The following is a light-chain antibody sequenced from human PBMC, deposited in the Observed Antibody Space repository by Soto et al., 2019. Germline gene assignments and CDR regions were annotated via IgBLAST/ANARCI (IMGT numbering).Light chain of an antibody. CDR3: ISFTTSNTPYV. CDR2: QFT. CDR1: SSYVGAYYF. V-gene: IGLV2-14*01. J-gene: IGLJ1*01. Sequence: QSALTQPVSVTGSPGQSITISSTRSSSYVGAYYFVSWYQHRPSKAPNLIRYQFTTRPSAISRPFPGANSGHTPPPTTPALQADDEAYYHCISFTTSNTPYVFGTGPKGTVL.